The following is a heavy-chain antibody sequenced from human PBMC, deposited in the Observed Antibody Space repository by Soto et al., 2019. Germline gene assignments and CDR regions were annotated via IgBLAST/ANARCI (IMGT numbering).Heavy chain of an antibody. Sequence: QVHLVQSGAEVKSPGSAVKVSCKVSGAGDTFSNYGLNWMRQAPGQGLEWMGGPIPAFGTANYAQKFQGRFTITADTSTTTAYMELSSLRSDDTAVYYCWRHDKTALPPLDSWGQGTLVSVSS. D-gene: IGHD1-1*01. CDR3: WRHDKTALPPLDS. CDR1: GAGDTFSNYG. CDR2: PIPAFGTA. J-gene: IGHJ4*02. V-gene: IGHV1-69*06.